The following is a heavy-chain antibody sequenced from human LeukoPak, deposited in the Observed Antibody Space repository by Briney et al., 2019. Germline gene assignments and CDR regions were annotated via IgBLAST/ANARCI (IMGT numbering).Heavy chain of an antibody. D-gene: IGHD3-9*01. Sequence: GGSLRLSCAASGFTFSSYAMSWVRQAPGKGLEWVSAISGSGGSTYYADSVKGRFTISRDNSKNTLYLQMNSLRAEDTAVYYCARERVTYYDILTGYYFDYWGQGTLVTVSS. CDR1: GFTFSSYA. V-gene: IGHV3-23*01. CDR3: ARERVTYYDILTGYYFDY. J-gene: IGHJ4*02. CDR2: ISGSGGST.